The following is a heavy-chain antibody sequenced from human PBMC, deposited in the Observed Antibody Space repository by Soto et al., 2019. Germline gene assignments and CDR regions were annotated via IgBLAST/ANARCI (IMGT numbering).Heavy chain of an antibody. D-gene: IGHD3-22*01. CDR2: ISYDGSNK. CDR1: GFTFSSYA. CDR3: ARNLYDSSGYYHEYFQH. Sequence: QVQLVESGGGVVQPGRSLRLSCAASGFTFSSYAMHWVRQAPGKGLEWVAVISYDGSNKYYADSVKGRFTISRDNSKNTLYLQMNSLRAEDTAVYYCARNLYDSSGYYHEYFQHWGQGTLVTVSS. J-gene: IGHJ1*01. V-gene: IGHV3-30-3*01.